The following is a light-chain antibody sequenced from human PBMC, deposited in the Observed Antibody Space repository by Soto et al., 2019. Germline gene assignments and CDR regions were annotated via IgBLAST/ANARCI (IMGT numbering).Light chain of an antibody. Sequence: DNQLTQSPSSISASVGDRATITVRASQAVNSWLAWFQQKRGMAPKLVIYDVSSLQSGVPSRFSGSGSGTEFTLTISSLQPEDFATYYCQQLNSYPSITFGQGTRLEIK. V-gene: IGKV1-12*02. CDR1: QAVNSW. CDR3: QQLNSYPSIT. CDR2: DVS. J-gene: IGKJ5*01.